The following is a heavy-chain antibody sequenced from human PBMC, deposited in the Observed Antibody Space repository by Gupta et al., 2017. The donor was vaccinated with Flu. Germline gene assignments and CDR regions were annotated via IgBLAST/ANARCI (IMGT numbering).Heavy chain of an antibody. CDR2: ISYDGSNK. V-gene: IGHV3-30-3*01. CDR3: ARAEISGYCSSTSCYPHSQYFQH. J-gene: IGHJ1*01. Sequence: APGKGLEWVAVISYDGSNKYYADSVKGRFTISRDNSKNTLYLQMNSLRAEDTAVYYCARAEISGYCSSTSCYPHSQYFQHWGQGTLVTVSS. D-gene: IGHD2-2*03.